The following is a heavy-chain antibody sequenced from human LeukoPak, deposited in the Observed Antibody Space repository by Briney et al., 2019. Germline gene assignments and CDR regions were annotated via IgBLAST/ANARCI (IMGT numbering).Heavy chain of an antibody. CDR2: INHSGST. V-gene: IGHV4-34*01. D-gene: IGHD3-16*02. CDR1: GGSFSGYY. J-gene: IGHJ4*02. Sequence: SETLSLTCAVYGGSFSGYYWSWIRQPPGKGLEWIGEINHSGSTNYNPSLKSRVTISVDTSKNQFSLKLSSVTAADTAVYYCARGLLVSEAYYDYVWGSYPLDYWGQGTLVTVSS. CDR3: ARGLLVSEAYYDYVWGSYPLDY.